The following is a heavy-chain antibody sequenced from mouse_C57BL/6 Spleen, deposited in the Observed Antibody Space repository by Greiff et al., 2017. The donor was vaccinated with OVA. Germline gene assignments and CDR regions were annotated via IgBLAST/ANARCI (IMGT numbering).Heavy chain of an antibody. J-gene: IGHJ2*01. CDR2: IDPETGGT. D-gene: IGHD1-1*01. CDR3: TSSATGVADY. V-gene: IGHV1-15*01. Sequence: LVESGAELVRPGASVTLSCKASGYTFTDYEMHWVKQTPVHGLEWIGAIDPETGGTAYNQKFKGKAILTADKSSSTAYMELRSLTSEDSAVYYCTSSATGVADYWGQGTTLTVSS. CDR1: GYTFTDYE.